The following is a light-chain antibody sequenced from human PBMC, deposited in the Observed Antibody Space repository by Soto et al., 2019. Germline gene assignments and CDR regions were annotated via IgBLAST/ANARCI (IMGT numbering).Light chain of an antibody. CDR3: AAWDSSLNRHD. CDR1: SSNIGKNT. V-gene: IGLV1-44*01. J-gene: IGLJ1*01. CDR2: TDN. Sequence: QSALIQPPSASGTPGQRVTISCSGSSSNIGKNTVHWFQQLPGAAPQLLISTDNQRPSGAPDRFSGSTSGASGSLAISGLQSEDEADYYCAAWDSSLNRHDFRTGTKVTVL.